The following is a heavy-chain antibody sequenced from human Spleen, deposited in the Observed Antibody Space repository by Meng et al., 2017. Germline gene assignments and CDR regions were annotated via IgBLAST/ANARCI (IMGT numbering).Heavy chain of an antibody. CDR2: VNPNSGGT. D-gene: IGHD6-6*01. V-gene: IGHV1-2*06. Sequence: ASVKVSCKTSGYSFTGYYVHWVRQAPGQGLEWVGRVNPNSGGTDYAQNFQGRVTMTRDTSITTAYMELSSLRPDDTAVYYCGTDVSPRPLGVDYWGQGTLVTVSS. CDR3: GTDVSPRPLGVDY. J-gene: IGHJ4*02. CDR1: GYSFTGYY.